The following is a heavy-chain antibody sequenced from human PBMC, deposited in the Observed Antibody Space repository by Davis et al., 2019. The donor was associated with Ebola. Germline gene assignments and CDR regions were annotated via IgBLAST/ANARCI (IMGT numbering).Heavy chain of an antibody. CDR1: GGSISSYY. D-gene: IGHD6-6*01. CDR3: AKALYSSSSLWNY. J-gene: IGHJ4*02. V-gene: IGHV4-59*01. CDR2: IYYSGST. Sequence: PSETLSLSCTVSGGSISSYYWSWIRQPPGKGLEWIGYIYYSGSTNYNPSLKSRVTISVDTSKNQFSLKLSSVTAADTAVYYCAKALYSSSSLWNYWGQGTLVTVSS.